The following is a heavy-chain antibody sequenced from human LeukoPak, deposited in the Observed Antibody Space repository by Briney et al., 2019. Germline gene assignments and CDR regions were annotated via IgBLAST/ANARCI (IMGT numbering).Heavy chain of an antibody. CDR3: ARGTIFGVVKDYFDY. CDR2: IYTSGST. V-gene: IGHV4-4*07. CDR1: GGSISSYY. J-gene: IGHJ4*02. Sequence: SETLSLTCTVSGGSISSYYWSWIRQPAGKGLEWIGRIYTSGSTNYNPSLKSQVTMSVDTSKNQFSLKLSSVTAADTAVYYCARGTIFGVVKDYFDYWGQGTLVTVSS. D-gene: IGHD3-3*01.